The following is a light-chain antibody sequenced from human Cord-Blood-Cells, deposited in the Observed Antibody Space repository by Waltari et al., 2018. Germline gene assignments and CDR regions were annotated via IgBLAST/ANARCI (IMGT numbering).Light chain of an antibody. Sequence: EIVLTQSPGPLYLSPGERATLSFRASQSVSSSYLAWYQQKPGQAPRLLIYGASSRATGIPDRFSGSGSGTDFTLTISRLEPEDFAVYYCQQYGSSPPYTFGQGTKLEIK. CDR3: QQYGSSPPYT. CDR2: GAS. CDR1: QSVSSSY. V-gene: IGKV3-20*01. J-gene: IGKJ2*01.